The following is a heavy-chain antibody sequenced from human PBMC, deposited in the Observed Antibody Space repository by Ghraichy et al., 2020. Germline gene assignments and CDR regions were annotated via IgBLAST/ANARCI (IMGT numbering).Heavy chain of an antibody. CDR1: GFTFGSHA. CDR3: TNGLGGYGSGSHYFDY. D-gene: IGHD3-10*01. V-gene: IGHV3-23*01. CDR2: ITGSGNSI. Sequence: GALNISCRGSGFTFGSHAMSWVRQAPGKGLEWVSAITGSGNSIYYADSVKGRFIISRDNSKNTVYLQMNTLRDEDTAVYYCTNGLGGYGSGSHYFDYWGQGTLVTVSS. J-gene: IGHJ4*02.